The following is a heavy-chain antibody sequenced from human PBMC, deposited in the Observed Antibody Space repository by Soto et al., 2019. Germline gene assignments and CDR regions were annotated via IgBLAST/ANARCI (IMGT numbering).Heavy chain of an antibody. D-gene: IGHD1-26*01. J-gene: IGHJ4*02. Sequence: ASVKVSCNASGYTFTSYGISWVRQAPGQGLEWMGWISAYNGNTNYAQKLQGRVTMTTDTSTSTAYMELRSLRSDDTAVYYCATHREVGATTSLDYWGQGTLVTVSS. CDR2: ISAYNGNT. CDR1: GYTFTSYG. V-gene: IGHV1-18*04. CDR3: ATHREVGATTSLDY.